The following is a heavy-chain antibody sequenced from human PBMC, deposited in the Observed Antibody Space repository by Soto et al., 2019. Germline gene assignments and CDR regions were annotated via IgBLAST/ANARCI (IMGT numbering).Heavy chain of an antibody. CDR2: ISRSSSYI. J-gene: IGHJ5*02. Sequence: EVQLVESGGGLVKPGGSLILSCAASGFTFSDYSMNWVRQAPGKGLEWVSSISRSSSYIYYADSVKGRFTISRDNAEKSLSLQMDSLRAEDTAVYYRARVATPYNVRSVYIGNRFDPWRQGTLVSVSS. V-gene: IGHV3-21*01. CDR1: GFTFSDYS. D-gene: IGHD3-3*01. CDR3: ARVATPYNVRSVYIGNRFDP.